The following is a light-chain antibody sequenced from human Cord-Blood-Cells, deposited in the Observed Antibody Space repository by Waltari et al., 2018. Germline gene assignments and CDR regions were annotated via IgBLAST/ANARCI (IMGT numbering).Light chain of an antibody. CDR3: SSYTSSSTYV. CDR1: SSDVGGYNY. J-gene: IGLJ1*01. CDR2: EVS. V-gene: IGLV2-14*01. Sequence: QSALTQPASVSRSPGQSLTISCTGTSSDVGGYNYVPWYHQHPGKAPKLMIYEVSNRPSGVSNRFSGSKSGNTASLTISGLQAEDEADYYCSSYTSSSTYVFGTGTKVTVL.